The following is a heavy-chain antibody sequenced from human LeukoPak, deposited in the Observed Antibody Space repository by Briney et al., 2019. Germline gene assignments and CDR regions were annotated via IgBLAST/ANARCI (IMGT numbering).Heavy chain of an antibody. CDR3: ARRSSSGWD. Sequence: GASVKVSCKASGYIFTSYWIGWVRQMPGKGLEWMGIIYPGDSDSTYSPSFQGQVTMSADKSISTAYLQWRSLKASDTAMYYCARRSSSGWDWGQGTLVTVSS. J-gene: IGHJ4*02. CDR2: IYPGDSDS. V-gene: IGHV5-51*01. CDR1: GYIFTSYW. D-gene: IGHD6-25*01.